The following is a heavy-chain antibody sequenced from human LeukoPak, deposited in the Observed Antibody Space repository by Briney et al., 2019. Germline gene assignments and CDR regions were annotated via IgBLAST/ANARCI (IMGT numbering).Heavy chain of an antibody. CDR3: AGQGPGYGAVGRYFDY. CDR1: GGSISSGSYY. CDR2: IYTSGST. Sequence: SETLSLTCTVSGGSISSGSYYWSWIRQPAGKGLEWIGRIYTSGSTNYNPSLKSRVTISVDTSKNQFSLKLSSVTAADTAVYYCAGQGPGYGAVGRYFDYWGQGTLVTVSS. J-gene: IGHJ4*02. V-gene: IGHV4-61*02. D-gene: IGHD4-17*01.